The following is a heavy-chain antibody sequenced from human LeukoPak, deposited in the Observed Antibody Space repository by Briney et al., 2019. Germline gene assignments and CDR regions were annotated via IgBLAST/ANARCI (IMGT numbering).Heavy chain of an antibody. J-gene: IGHJ4*02. Sequence: GGSLRLSCAVSGITLSNYGMSWVRQAPGKGLEWVSYISSGVTTIHYADSVKGRFTISRDNAKNSLYLQMNSLRVEDTGVYYCARDLRSGWFSYWGQGTLVIVSS. CDR3: ARDLRSGWFSY. D-gene: IGHD6-19*01. CDR1: GITLSNYG. V-gene: IGHV3-48*04. CDR2: ISSGVTTI.